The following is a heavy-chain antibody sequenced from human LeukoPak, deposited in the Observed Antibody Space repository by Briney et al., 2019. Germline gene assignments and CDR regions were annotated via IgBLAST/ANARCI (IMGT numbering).Heavy chain of an antibody. CDR2: ISSSSSTI. J-gene: IGHJ4*02. CDR1: GFTFSSYS. Sequence: PGGSLRLSCAASGFTFSSYSMNWVRQPPGKGLEWVSYISSSSSTIYYADSVKGRFTISRDNAKNSLYLQMNSLRAEDTAVYYCARDDYYDSSGYFDYWGQGTLVTVSS. V-gene: IGHV3-48*01. CDR3: ARDDYYDSSGYFDY. D-gene: IGHD3-22*01.